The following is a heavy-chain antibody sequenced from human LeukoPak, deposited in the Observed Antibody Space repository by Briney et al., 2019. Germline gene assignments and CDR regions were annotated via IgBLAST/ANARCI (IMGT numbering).Heavy chain of an antibody. V-gene: IGHV4-38-2*02. J-gene: IGHJ4*02. Sequence: SETLSLTCTVSGYSISSGYYWGWIRPPPGKGLEWIGSIYNTGSTFYNPSLKSRVTISVDTSKNQFSLQLRSATAADTAIYYCARVSVEGRGSPRYCFDYWGQGTVVTVSS. CDR2: IYNTGST. CDR1: GYSISSGYY. D-gene: IGHD6-19*01. CDR3: ARVSVEGRGSPRYCFDY.